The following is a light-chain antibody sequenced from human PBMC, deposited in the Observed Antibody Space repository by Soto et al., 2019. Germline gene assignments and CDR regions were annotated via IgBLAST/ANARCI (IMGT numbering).Light chain of an antibody. CDR3: QQYSSYPWT. Sequence: DIQMTQSPSTLSGSVGDRVTITCRASQNIGNYLSWYQQKIGRAPKILVYWTSNLERGVPSRFSGSGTGPEFTLTISSRQPDDFASYFCQQYSSYPWTFGQGTKVEI. CDR1: QNIGNY. V-gene: IGKV1-5*03. CDR2: WTS. J-gene: IGKJ1*01.